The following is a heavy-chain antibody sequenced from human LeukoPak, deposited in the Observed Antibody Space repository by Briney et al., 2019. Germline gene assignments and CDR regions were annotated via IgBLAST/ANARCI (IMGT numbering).Heavy chain of an antibody. J-gene: IGHJ3*01. CDR1: VGSFSDHY. V-gene: IGHV4-59*11. D-gene: IGHD3-22*01. CDR2: VSYTGRT. CDR3: ARLLDNDISGDPDTFDV. Sequence: PSETLSLTCAVYVGSFSDHYWSWIRQPPGKRLEWIGYVSYTGRTKYNPSLQSRVTIDTSKSQFSLKLTSVTSADTAVYSCARLLDNDISGDPDTFDVWGQGTTVIVSS.